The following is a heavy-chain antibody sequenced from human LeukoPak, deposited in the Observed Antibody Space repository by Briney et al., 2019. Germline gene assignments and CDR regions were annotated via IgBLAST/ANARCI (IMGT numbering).Heavy chain of an antibody. CDR3: AVYCSSTSCYRDFDY. CDR1: GFTFSSYS. CDR2: ISSSSSYI. Sequence: GGSLRLSCAASGFTFSSYSMNWVRQAPGKGLEWVSSISSSSSYIYYADSVKGRFTISRDNAKNSPYLQMNSLRAEDTAVYYCAVYCSSTSCYRDFDYWGQGTLVTVSS. V-gene: IGHV3-21*01. J-gene: IGHJ4*02. D-gene: IGHD2-2*02.